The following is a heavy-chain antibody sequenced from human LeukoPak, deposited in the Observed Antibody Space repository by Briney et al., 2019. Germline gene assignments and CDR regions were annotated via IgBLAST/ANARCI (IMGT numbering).Heavy chain of an antibody. CDR2: ISIYNGNT. J-gene: IGHJ5*02. D-gene: IGHD3-3*01. Sequence: ASVKVSCKASGCTFTNYGISWVRQAPGQGLEWMGWISIYNGNTDYAQKLRGRVTMTTDTSTSTAYMELRSLRSDDTAVYYCARITYDFWSGYYMPDDPWGQGTLVTVSS. V-gene: IGHV1-18*01. CDR3: ARITYDFWSGYYMPDDP. CDR1: GCTFTNYG.